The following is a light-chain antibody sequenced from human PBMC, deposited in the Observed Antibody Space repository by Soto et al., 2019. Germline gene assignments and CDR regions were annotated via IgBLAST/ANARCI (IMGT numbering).Light chain of an antibody. J-gene: IGKJ3*01. V-gene: IGKV1-33*01. CDR1: QDISNY. CDR2: AAS. Sequence: DIQMTQSPSSLSASVGDRVTITCQASQDISNYLTWYQQKPGKAPKLLIYAASNLETGVPSRFSGSGSGTDFTFTISSLQPEDIATYYCQQYDNLPVTFGPGTKVDIK. CDR3: QQYDNLPVT.